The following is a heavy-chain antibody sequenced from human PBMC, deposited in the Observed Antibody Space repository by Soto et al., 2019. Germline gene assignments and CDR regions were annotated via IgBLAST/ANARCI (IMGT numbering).Heavy chain of an antibody. J-gene: IGHJ4*02. CDR1: GFTISSYT. V-gene: IGHV3-21*01. CDR2: ISSSSSYI. D-gene: IGHD3-16*02. Sequence: PGGSLTVSCAASGFTISSYTMNWVRQAPGKGLEWVSSISSSSSYIYYADSVKGRFTISRDNAKNSLYLQMNSLRAEDTAVYYCARDLYYDYIWGSYRTEHFDYWGQGTLVTVSS. CDR3: ARDLYYDYIWGSYRTEHFDY.